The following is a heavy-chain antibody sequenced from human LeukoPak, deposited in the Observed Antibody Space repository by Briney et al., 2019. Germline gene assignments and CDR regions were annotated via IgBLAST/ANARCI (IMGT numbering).Heavy chain of an antibody. CDR1: GYTFTGYY. CDR3: ARGLAATITPTSSWDYYSMDV. Sequence: ASVKVSCKASGYTFTGYYMHWVRQAPGQGLEWMGWINPNSGGTNYAQKFQGRVTMTRDTSISTAYMELSRLRSDDTAVYYCARGLAATITPTSSWDYYSMDVWGQGTTVTVSS. V-gene: IGHV1-2*02. J-gene: IGHJ6*02. D-gene: IGHD5-12*01. CDR2: INPNSGGT.